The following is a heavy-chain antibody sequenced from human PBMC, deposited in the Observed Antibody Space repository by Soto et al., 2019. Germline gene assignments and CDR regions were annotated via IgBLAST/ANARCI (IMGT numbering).Heavy chain of an antibody. J-gene: IGHJ6*01. CDR2: ISSSSSYI. CDR3: ARVMLCEVVPAAKEADYYYGMEV. D-gene: IGHD2-2*01. CDR1: GFTFSSYS. Sequence: GGSLRLSCAASGFTFSSYSMNWVRQAPGKGLEWVSSISSSSSYIYYADSVKGRFTISRDNAKNALYLQMNSLRAEDTAMCYCARVMLCEVVPAAKEADYYYGMEVWGQGTTVTVSS. V-gene: IGHV3-21*01.